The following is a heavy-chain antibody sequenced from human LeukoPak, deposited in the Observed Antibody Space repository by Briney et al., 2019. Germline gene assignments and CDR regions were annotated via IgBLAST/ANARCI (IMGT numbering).Heavy chain of an antibody. V-gene: IGHV3-7*03. J-gene: IGHJ4*02. CDR3: ARMVRGVTFDY. Sequence: GGSLRLSCAASGFTFSSYWMSWDRQAPGKGLEWVANIKQDGSEKYYVDSVKGRFTISRDNAKNSLYLQMNSLRAEDTAVYYCARMVRGVTFDYWGQGTLVTVSS. CDR2: IKQDGSEK. CDR1: GFTFSSYW. D-gene: IGHD3-10*01.